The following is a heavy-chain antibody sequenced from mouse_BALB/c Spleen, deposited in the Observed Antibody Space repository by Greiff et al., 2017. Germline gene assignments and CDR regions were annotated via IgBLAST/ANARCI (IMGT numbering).Heavy chain of an antibody. V-gene: IGHV3-2*02. CDR1: GYSITSDYA. CDR3: ARGLDSSGYEFAY. CDR2: ISYSGST. J-gene: IGHJ3*01. Sequence: EVQLVESGPGLVKPSQSLSLTCTVTGYSITSDYAWNWIRQFPGNKLEWMGYISYSGSTSYNPSLKSRISITRDTSKNQFFLQLNSVTTEDTATYYCARGLDSSGYEFAYWGQGTLVTVSA. D-gene: IGHD3-2*01.